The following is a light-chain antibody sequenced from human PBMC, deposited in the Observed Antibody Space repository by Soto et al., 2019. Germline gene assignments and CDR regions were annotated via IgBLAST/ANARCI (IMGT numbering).Light chain of an antibody. CDR3: LQDYAYPLT. CDR1: QGITND. Sequence: AIQMTQSPSSLSACVGDRVTITCRASQGITNDLGWYQQKPGKAPKLLIYSAFTLQSGVPSRFSGSGSGTEFTLTISSLQPEDFATYYCLQDYAYPLTFGGGTKVEIE. J-gene: IGKJ4*01. V-gene: IGKV1-6*01. CDR2: SAF.